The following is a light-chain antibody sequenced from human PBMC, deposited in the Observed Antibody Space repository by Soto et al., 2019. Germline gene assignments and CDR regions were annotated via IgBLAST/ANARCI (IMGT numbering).Light chain of an antibody. V-gene: IGKV1-5*01. J-gene: IGKJ1*01. Sequence: DIQMTQSPSTLSASVGDRVTITWRSSQSISPWLAWYQQKPGKVPKLLICDASNLESGVPSRFSGSGCGTAFTLTISSLQPDDFATYYCLQYHTYRTFGQGTKVDI. CDR1: QSISPW. CDR3: LQYHTYRT. CDR2: DAS.